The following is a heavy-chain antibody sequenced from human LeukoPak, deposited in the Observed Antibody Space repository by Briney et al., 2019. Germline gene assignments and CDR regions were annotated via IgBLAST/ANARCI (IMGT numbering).Heavy chain of an antibody. CDR3: ARDGRGAEGDF. J-gene: IGHJ4*02. CDR1: GYSISSGYY. CDR2: IYHSGST. D-gene: IGHD3-10*01. V-gene: IGHV4-38-2*02. Sequence: SETLSLTCAVSGYSISSGYYWGWIRQPPGKGLEWIGSIYHSGSTYYNPSLKSRVTISVDTSKNQFSLKLSSVTAADTAVYYCARDGRGAEGDFWGQGTLVTVSS.